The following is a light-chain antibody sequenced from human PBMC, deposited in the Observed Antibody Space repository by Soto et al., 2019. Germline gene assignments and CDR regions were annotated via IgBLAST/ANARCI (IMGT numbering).Light chain of an antibody. Sequence: QLVLTQPPSASGTPGQRVTISCSGSTSNLGSNFVYWYQQVPGAAPKLLISRNDQRPSGVPDRFSGPKSGTSASLAISGLRSEDEADYHCAAWDDSLSGVVFGGGTKLTVL. V-gene: IGLV1-47*01. J-gene: IGLJ3*02. CDR1: TSNLGSNF. CDR2: RND. CDR3: AAWDDSLSGVV.